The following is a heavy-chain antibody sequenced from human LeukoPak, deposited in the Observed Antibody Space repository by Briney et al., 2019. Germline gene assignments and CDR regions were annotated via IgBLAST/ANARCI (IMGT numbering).Heavy chain of an antibody. CDR1: GDSVSSNSAV. Sequence: SQTPSLTCAISGDSVSSNSAVWSWIRQSPSRGLEWLGRTYYRSKWYNDYAVSVKSRISINADTSKNQFSLQLNSVTPEDTAVYYCARGGNWNYGNYFDYWGQGTLVTVSS. D-gene: IGHD1-7*01. V-gene: IGHV6-1*01. CDR2: TYYRSKWYN. CDR3: ARGGNWNYGNYFDY. J-gene: IGHJ4*02.